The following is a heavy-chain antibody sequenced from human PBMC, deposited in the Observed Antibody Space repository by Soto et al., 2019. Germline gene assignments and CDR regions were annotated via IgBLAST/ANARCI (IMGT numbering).Heavy chain of an antibody. J-gene: IGHJ4*02. D-gene: IGHD3-10*01. V-gene: IGHV3-7*01. CDR3: VREFG. CDR1: GFTFSSSW. Sequence: EVQLVDSGGGLVQPGGSLRLSCVASGFTFSSSWMSWVRQAPGKGLEWVANVNQDGSEKYYVDSVKGRFSISRDNAKTSLFLKMNTLTPEDTPFYYWVREFGWGQGPLVTVSS. CDR2: VNQDGSEK.